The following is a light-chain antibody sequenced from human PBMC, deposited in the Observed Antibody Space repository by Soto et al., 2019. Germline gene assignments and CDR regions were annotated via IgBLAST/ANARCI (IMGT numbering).Light chain of an antibody. V-gene: IGKV3-15*01. CDR2: GAS. CDR3: QQYNDWPRT. J-gene: IGKJ1*01. CDR1: QSVSSN. Sequence: DIVMTQSPATLSVSPGERAILSCRASQSVSSNLAWYQQKRGQAPRLLMYGASTRATGIPVRFSGSGSGTEFTLIISSLQSEDFAVYYCQQYNDWPRTFGQGTNVEIK.